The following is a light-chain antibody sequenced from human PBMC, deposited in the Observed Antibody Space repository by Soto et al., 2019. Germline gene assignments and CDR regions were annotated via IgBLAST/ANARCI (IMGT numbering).Light chain of an antibody. CDR1: QSVGSSY. J-gene: IGKJ1*01. CDR2: GAS. V-gene: IGKV3-20*01. CDR3: QQYINSPWT. Sequence: EVVLTQSPGTLSLSPGERATLSCGASQSVGSSYLAWYHQKPGQAPRLLIYGASTRATGIPDRFTGSGSGKEYTLPLSRLEPEDFAVYYCQQYINSPWTFGQGTKVEI.